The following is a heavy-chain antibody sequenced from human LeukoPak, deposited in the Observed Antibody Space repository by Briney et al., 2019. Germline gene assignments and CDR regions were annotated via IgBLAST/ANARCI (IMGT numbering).Heavy chain of an antibody. Sequence: ASVKVSCKASGYTFTSYYMHGVRQAPGPGLEWMGIINPSDGSSSYAQKFQGRVTITADESTSTAYMELSSLRSEDTAVYYCARELVVVGDDAFEIGGQGTMVTVSS. CDR3: ARELVVVGDDAFEI. D-gene: IGHD2-2*01. CDR1: GYTFTSYY. V-gene: IGHV1-46*01. CDR2: INPSDGSS. J-gene: IGHJ3*02.